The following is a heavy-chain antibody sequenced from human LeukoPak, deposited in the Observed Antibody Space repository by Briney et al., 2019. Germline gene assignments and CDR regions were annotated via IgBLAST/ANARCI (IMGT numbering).Heavy chain of an antibody. V-gene: IGHV4-59*12. J-gene: IGHJ4*02. CDR1: GGSISSYY. Sequence: SETLSPTCTVSGGSISSYYWSWIRQPPGKGLEWIGYIYYSGSTNYNPSLKSRVTISVDTSKNQFSLKLSSVTAADTAMYYCARESTYYNSGSYYVYWGQGTLVTVSS. CDR2: IYYSGST. CDR3: ARESTYYNSGSYYVY. D-gene: IGHD3-10*01.